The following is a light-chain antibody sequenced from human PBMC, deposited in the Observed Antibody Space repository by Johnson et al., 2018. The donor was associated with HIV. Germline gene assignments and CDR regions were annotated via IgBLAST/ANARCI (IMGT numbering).Light chain of an antibody. J-gene: IGLJ1*01. V-gene: IGLV1-51*01. CDR3: GTWDSSLSAYYV. CDR2: DNN. CDR1: SSNIGNNY. Sequence: QSVLTQPPSVSAAPGQKVTISCSGSSSNIGNNYVSWYQHLPGTAPKLLTYDNNQRPSGIPDRFSGSKSGTSATLGITGLQTGDEADYYCGTWDSSLSAYYVFGTGTKVTVL.